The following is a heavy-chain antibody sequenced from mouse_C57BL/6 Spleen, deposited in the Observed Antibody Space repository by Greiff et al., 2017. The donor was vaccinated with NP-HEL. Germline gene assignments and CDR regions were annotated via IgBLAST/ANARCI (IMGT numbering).Heavy chain of an antibody. CDR1: GFTFSSYA. Sequence: EVKLVESGGGLVKPGGSLKLSCAASGFTFSSYAMSWVRQTPEKRLEWVATICDGGSYTYYPDNVKGRFTISRDNAKNNLYLQMSHLKSEDTAMYYCAREERSSLYYAMDYWGQGTSVTVSS. CDR3: AREERSSLYYAMDY. CDR2: ICDGGSYT. J-gene: IGHJ4*01. V-gene: IGHV5-4*01. D-gene: IGHD1-1*01.